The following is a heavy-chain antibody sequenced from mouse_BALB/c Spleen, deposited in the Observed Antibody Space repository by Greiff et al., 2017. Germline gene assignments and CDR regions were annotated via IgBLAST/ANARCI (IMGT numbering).Heavy chain of an antibody. Sequence: VKLVESGPGLVAPSQSLSITCTVSGFSLTSYGVHWVRQPPGKGLEWLGVILAGGSTNYNSALMSRLSISNNNSKSQVFLKMNSLQTDDTAMYYYYRDLRGALDYWGEGTTVTVSS. D-gene: IGHD1-1*01. CDR3: YRDLRGALDY. J-gene: IGHJ4*01. V-gene: IGHV2-9*02. CDR1: GFSLTSYG. CDR2: ILAGGST.